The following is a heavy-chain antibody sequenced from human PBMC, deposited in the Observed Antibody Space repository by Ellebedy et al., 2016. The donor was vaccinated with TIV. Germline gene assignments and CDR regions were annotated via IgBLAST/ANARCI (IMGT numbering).Heavy chain of an antibody. J-gene: IGHJ4*02. Sequence: GGSLRLXCAASGFTFSNAWMSWVRQAPGKGLEWVGRIKSKTDGGTIDYAAPVKGRFTISRDDSKNTLYLQMNSLKTEDTAVYYCTRNDHCSGGRCYSGYWGRGALVTVSS. V-gene: IGHV3-15*01. CDR2: IKSKTDGGTI. D-gene: IGHD2-15*01. CDR3: TRNDHCSGGRCYSGY. CDR1: GFTFSNAW.